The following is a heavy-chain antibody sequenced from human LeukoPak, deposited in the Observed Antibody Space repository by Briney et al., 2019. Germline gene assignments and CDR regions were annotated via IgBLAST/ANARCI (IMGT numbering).Heavy chain of an antibody. V-gene: IGHV5-51*01. D-gene: IGHD2-8*01. CDR2: IYPGDSDT. CDR1: GYSFTSYW. Sequence: GESLKISCKGSGYSFTSYWIGWVRQMPGKGLEWMGIIYPGDSDTRYSPSFQGQVTISADKSISTAYLQWSSLKASDTAMYYCARSLYCTNGVCYHGAFDIWGQGTMVTVSS. J-gene: IGHJ3*02. CDR3: ARSLYCTNGVCYHGAFDI.